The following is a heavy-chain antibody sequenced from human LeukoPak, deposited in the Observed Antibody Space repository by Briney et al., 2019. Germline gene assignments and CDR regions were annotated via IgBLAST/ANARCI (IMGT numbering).Heavy chain of an antibody. CDR2: ISRDSTTI. V-gene: IGHV3-48*01. Sequence: GGSLRLSCAASGFTFSSFHINWVRQAPGKGLEWLSYISRDSTTIYYADSVKGRFTISRDNAKNSLYLQMNSLRAEDSAIYYCAKGSSNGRPYYFDFWGPGSLVTVSS. J-gene: IGHJ4*02. D-gene: IGHD6-25*01. CDR3: AKGSSNGRPYYFDF. CDR1: GFTFSSFH.